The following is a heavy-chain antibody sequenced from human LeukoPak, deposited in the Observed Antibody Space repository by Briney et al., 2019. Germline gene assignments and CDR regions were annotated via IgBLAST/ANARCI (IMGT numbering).Heavy chain of an antibody. Sequence: SETLSLTCAVSGGSISGETYYWGWIRQPPGKGLEWIGSIYYSGSTYYNPSLKSRVTISVDTSKNQFSLKLSSVTAADTAVYYCARASITMVRGVIIPRVSGFDPWGQGTLVTVSS. D-gene: IGHD3-10*01. V-gene: IGHV4-39*07. CDR1: GGSISGETYY. CDR2: IYYSGST. CDR3: ARASITMVRGVIIPRVSGFDP. J-gene: IGHJ5*02.